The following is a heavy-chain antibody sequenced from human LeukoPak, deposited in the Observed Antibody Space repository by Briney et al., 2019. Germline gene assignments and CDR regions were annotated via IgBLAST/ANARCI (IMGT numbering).Heavy chain of an antibody. V-gene: IGHV4-59*01. Sequence: SSETLPLTCTVSGGSISSYDWSWIRQPPGKRLEWIGHIYYSGSTNYNPSLKSRVTISVDTSRNQFSLKLSSVTAADTAVYYCARDRGSRGGFDYWGQGTLVTVSS. J-gene: IGHJ4*02. CDR3: ARDRGSRGGFDY. CDR1: GGSISSYD. D-gene: IGHD3-16*01. CDR2: IYYSGST.